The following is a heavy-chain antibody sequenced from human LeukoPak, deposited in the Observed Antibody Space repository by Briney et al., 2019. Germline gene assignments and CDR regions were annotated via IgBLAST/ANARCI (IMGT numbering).Heavy chain of an antibody. D-gene: IGHD1-1*01. V-gene: IGHV4-59*01. Sequence: SETLSLTCTVSGGSISSNYWSWIRQPPGKGLEWIGWIYYSGSTTYNPSLKSRVTMSLDTSKNQFSLSLSSVTAADTAVYYCARAKLRNWFDPWGQGTLVTASS. CDR1: GGSISSNY. CDR3: ARAKLRNWFDP. CDR2: IYYSGST. J-gene: IGHJ5*02.